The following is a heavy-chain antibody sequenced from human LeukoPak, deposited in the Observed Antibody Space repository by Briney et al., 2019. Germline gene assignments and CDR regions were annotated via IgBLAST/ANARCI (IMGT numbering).Heavy chain of an antibody. CDR1: GFTVSDSY. V-gene: IGHV3-66*02. J-gene: IGHJ4*02. D-gene: IGHD2-2*01. CDR3: ARENGYCSTTSCPFGY. CDR2: IYNVGTT. Sequence: GGSLRLSCAASGFTVSDSYMTWVRQAPGKGLEWVSVIYNVGTTEYADSVRGRFTISRDNSKNTLYLRMKGLRPEDTAVYYCARENGYCSTTSCPFGYWGQGNLVTVSS.